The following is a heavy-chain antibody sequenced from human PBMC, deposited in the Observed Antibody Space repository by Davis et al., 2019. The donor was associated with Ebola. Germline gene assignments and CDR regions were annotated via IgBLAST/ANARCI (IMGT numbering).Heavy chain of an antibody. CDR2: IYSGGTT. J-gene: IGHJ6*02. CDR3: ARGNYGDYIVLYYYNMDV. Sequence: GESLKISCAASGFTVSSNYMSWVRQAPGKGLEWVSIIYSGGTTYYSDSVRGRFTISKDNSKNTLYLQMNSLRAEDTAVYYCARGNYGDYIVLYYYNMDVWGQGTTVTVSS. V-gene: IGHV3-53*01. CDR1: GFTVSSNY. D-gene: IGHD4-17*01.